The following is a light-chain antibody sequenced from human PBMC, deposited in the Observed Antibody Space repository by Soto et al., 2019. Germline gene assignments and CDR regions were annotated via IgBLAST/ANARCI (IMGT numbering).Light chain of an antibody. CDR3: QHYNGWPYT. Sequence: EIVMTQSPATLAVSPGDRATLSCRASQSISTHLTWYQHKPGQPARLLIYGASTRATGIPARFSGSGSGTAFTLTISSLQSEDFAVYYCQHYNGWPYTFGQGTKLQIK. CDR1: QSISTH. CDR2: GAS. J-gene: IGKJ2*01. V-gene: IGKV3-15*01.